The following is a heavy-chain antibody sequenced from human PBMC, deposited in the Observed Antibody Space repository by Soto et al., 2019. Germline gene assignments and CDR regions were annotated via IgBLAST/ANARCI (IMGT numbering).Heavy chain of an antibody. CDR2: INAGNGNT. J-gene: IGHJ2*01. CDR3: ARGGTPSWSFDL. D-gene: IGHD1-26*01. Sequence: QVQLVQSGAEVKKPGASVKVSCKASGYTFTSYAMHWVRQAPGQRLEWMGWINAGNGNTKYSQKFQGRVTITRDTSASTAYMELSSLRSEDPAGYYCARGGTPSWSFDLWGRGTLVTVSS. CDR1: GYTFTSYA. V-gene: IGHV1-3*01.